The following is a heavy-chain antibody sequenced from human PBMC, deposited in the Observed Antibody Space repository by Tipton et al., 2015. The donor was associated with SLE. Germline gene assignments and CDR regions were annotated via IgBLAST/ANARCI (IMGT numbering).Heavy chain of an antibody. D-gene: IGHD4-17*01. CDR2: SFYSGST. V-gene: IGHV4-39*07. J-gene: IGHJ4*02. CDR3: AKDYNYDYPDYN. Sequence: TLSLTCTVSGGSITSESHYWAWIRQTPGKGLEWIGNSFYSGSTYYNPSLKSRVTISIDTSKNQFSLRLNSVTAADTAVYYCAKDYNYDYPDYNWGQGTLVIVSS. CDR1: GGSITSESHY.